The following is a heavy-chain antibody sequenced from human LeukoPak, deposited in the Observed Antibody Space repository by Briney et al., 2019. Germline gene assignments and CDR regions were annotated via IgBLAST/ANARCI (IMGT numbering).Heavy chain of an antibody. CDR3: AREGMMPFDY. D-gene: IGHD3-16*01. V-gene: IGHV1-46*01. J-gene: IGHJ4*02. CDR1: GYIFTSYY. Sequence: ASVKVSCKASGYIFTSYYMHWVRQAPGQGLEWMGLINPSGDSTTYAQKFQGRVTMTRDTSTSTVYMELSTLRSEDTAVYYCAREGMMPFDYWGQGTLVSVSS. CDR2: INPSGDST.